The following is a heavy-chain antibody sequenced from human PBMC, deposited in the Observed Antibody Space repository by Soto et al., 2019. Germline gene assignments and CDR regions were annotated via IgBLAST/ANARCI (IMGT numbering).Heavy chain of an antibody. D-gene: IGHD6-13*01. CDR1: GYTFTTYG. J-gene: IGHJ4*02. CDR2: ISPYNGNT. Sequence: QVQLVQSGAEVKIPGASVKVSCKASGYTFTTYGISWVRQAPGQGLEWMGWISPYNGNTIYAQRFQGRVSMTTDTSTTTAHMELRSLRVDETAMYYYARVSATGRPFDYWGQGTLVTVSS. V-gene: IGHV1-18*04. CDR3: ARVSATGRPFDY.